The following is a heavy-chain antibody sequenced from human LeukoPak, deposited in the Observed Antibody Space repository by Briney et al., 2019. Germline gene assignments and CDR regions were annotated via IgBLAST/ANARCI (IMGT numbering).Heavy chain of an antibody. CDR1: GFTFSHYW. J-gene: IGHJ4*02. V-gene: IGHV3-7*01. CDR3: AVNLPFDY. CDR2: TNQDGSEK. Sequence: GGSLRLSCVASGFTFSHYWMTWVRQAPGKGLEWLANTNQDGSEKNYVDSVKGRFTISRDNAKNSLYLQMNNLRAEDTAVYYCAVNLPFDYWGQGTLVTVSS.